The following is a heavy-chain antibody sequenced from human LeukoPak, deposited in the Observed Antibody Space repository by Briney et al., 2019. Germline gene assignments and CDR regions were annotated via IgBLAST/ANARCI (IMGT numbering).Heavy chain of an antibody. J-gene: IGHJ5*02. Sequence: GGSLRLSCAASGFTVSSNYMSWVRQAPGKGLEWVSVIYSGGSTYYADSVKGRFTISRDNSKNTLYPQMNSLRAEDTAVYYCARQVVVRIIPAAWFDPWGQGTLVTVSS. CDR1: GFTVSSNY. CDR2: IYSGGST. V-gene: IGHV3-53*01. CDR3: ARQVVVRIIPAAWFDP. D-gene: IGHD3-22*01.